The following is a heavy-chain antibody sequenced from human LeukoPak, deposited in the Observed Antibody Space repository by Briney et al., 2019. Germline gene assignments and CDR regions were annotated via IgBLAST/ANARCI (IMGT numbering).Heavy chain of an antibody. J-gene: IGHJ4*02. V-gene: IGHV4-34*01. CDR1: GGSFSGYY. CDR3: ARLITIFGVPLDY. CDR2: INHSGST. Sequence: SETLSLTCAVYGGSFSGYYWSWIRQPPGKGLEWIGEINHSGSTNCNPSLKSRVTISVDTSKNQFSLKLSSVTAADTAVYYCARLITIFGVPLDYWGQGTLVTVSS. D-gene: IGHD3-3*01.